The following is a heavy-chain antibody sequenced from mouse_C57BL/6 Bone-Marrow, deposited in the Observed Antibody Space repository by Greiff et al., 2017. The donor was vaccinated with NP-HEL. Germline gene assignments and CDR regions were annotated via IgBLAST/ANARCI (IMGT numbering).Heavy chain of an antibody. J-gene: IGHJ3*01. Sequence: EVQLQQSGPELVKPGASVKISCKASGYTFTDYYMNWVKQSHGKSLEWIGDINPNNGGTSYNQKFKGKATLTVDKSSSTAYMELRSLTSEDSAVYYCARSGIGPWFAYWGQGTLVTVSA. CDR3: ARSGIGPWFAY. D-gene: IGHD3-1*01. V-gene: IGHV1-26*01. CDR2: INPNNGGT. CDR1: GYTFTDYY.